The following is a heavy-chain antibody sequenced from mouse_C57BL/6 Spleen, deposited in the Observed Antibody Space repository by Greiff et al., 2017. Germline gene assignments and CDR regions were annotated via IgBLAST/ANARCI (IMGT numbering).Heavy chain of an antibody. CDR3: ARLGFDY. D-gene: IGHD4-1*01. V-gene: IGHV5-4*03. CDR1: GFPFSSYA. J-gene: IGHJ2*01. Sequence: EVMLVESGGGLVKPGGSLKLYCAASGFPFSSYAMSWVRQTPEKRLEWVATISDGGSYTYYPDNVKGRFTISRDNAKNNLYLQMSHLKSEDTAMYYCARLGFDYWGQGTTLTVSS. CDR2: ISDGGSYT.